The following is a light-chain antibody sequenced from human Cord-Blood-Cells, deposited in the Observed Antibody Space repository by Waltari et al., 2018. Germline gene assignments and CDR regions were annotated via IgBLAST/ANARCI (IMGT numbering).Light chain of an antibody. CDR3: QQSYSTPRSVT. J-gene: IGKJ4*01. CDR2: AAS. V-gene: IGKV1-39*01. Sequence: DIQMTQSPSSLSASVGDRVTITFRASQSISSYLNWYQQKPGKAPKLLIYAASSLQSGVPSRFSGSGSGTDFTLTISSLQPEDFATYYCQQSYSTPRSVTFGGGTKVEIK. CDR1: QSISSY.